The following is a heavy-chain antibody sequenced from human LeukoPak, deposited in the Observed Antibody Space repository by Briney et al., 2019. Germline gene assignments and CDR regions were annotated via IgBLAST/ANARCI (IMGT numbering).Heavy chain of an antibody. CDR1: GGSFSGYY. D-gene: IGHD3-9*01. Sequence: KTSETLSLTCAVYGGSFSGYYWSWIRQPPGKGLECIGEINHSGSTNYNPSLKSRVTISVDTSKNQFSLKLSSVTAADTAVYYCASQDYDILTGLTPAWGQGTLVTVSS. J-gene: IGHJ5*02. CDR3: ASQDYDILTGLTPA. CDR2: INHSGST. V-gene: IGHV4-34*01.